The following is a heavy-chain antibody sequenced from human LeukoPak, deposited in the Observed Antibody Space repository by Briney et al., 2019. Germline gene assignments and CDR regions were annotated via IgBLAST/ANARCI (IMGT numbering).Heavy chain of an antibody. CDR1: GFTFSSYD. V-gene: IGHV3-13*01. Sequence: GGSLRLSCAASGFTFSSYDMHWVRQPTGKGLEWVSAIGTTGDTYYPGSVKGRFTISRENAKDSLYLQMNSLRAGDTAVYYCVSGRNVYDPYWHFDLWGQGTLVTVSS. D-gene: IGHD5/OR15-5a*01. J-gene: IGHJ2*01. CDR2: IGTTGDT. CDR3: VSGRNVYDPYWHFDL.